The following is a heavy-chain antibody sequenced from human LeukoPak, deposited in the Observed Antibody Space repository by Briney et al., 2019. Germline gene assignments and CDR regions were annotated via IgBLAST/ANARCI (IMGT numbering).Heavy chain of an antibody. CDR2: INGGGGST. CDR3: ARDRDPGYNDSSGYRRVNAFDI. J-gene: IGHJ3*02. V-gene: IGHV3-23*01. D-gene: IGHD3-22*01. Sequence: GGSLRLSCAASGFTFSNYAMSWVRQAPGKGLEWVSVINGGGGSTYYADSVKGRFTISRDNSKNSLYLQMNSLRAEDTAVYYCARDRDPGYNDSSGYRRVNAFDIWGQGTMVTVSS. CDR1: GFTFSNYA.